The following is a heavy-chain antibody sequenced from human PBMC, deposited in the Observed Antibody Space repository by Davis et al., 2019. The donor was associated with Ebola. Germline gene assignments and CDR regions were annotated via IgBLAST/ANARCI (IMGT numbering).Heavy chain of an antibody. J-gene: IGHJ5*02. CDR2: IKQDGSEK. CDR3: ARDYSGFQVA. CDR1: GFTFSSYG. D-gene: IGHD6-19*01. Sequence: SCAASGFTFSSYGMHWVRQAPGKGLEWVANIKQDGSEKYYVDSVKGRFTISRDNAKNSLYLQMNSLRAEDTAVYYCARDYSGFQVAWGQGTLVTVSS. V-gene: IGHV3-7*01.